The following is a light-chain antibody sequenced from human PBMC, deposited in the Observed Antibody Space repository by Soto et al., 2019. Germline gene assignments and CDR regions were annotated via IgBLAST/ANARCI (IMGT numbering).Light chain of an antibody. V-gene: IGKV1-9*01. Sequence: DIQLTQSPSFLSASVGEGVTITCRASQGISSYLAWYQQRPGKAPKLLIYAASTLQSGVPSRFSGSGPGTEFTLTISSLQPEDFATYYCQQCNIYPTFGGGTKVEIK. J-gene: IGKJ4*01. CDR3: QQCNIYPT. CDR1: QGISSY. CDR2: AAS.